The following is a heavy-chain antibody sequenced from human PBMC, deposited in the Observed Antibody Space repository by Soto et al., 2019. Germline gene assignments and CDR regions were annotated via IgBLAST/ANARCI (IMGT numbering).Heavy chain of an antibody. CDR1: GFTFSSYW. J-gene: IGHJ6*03. D-gene: IGHD4-4*01. V-gene: IGHV3-7*01. CDR2: IKQDGSEK. CDR3: ASSMTTAPYYYYYMDV. Sequence: GGSLRLSCAASGFTFSSYWMSWVRQAPGKGLEWVANIKQDGSEKYYVDSVKGRFTISRDNAKNSLYLQMNSLRAEDTAVYYCASSMTTAPYYYYYMDVWGKGTTVTVSS.